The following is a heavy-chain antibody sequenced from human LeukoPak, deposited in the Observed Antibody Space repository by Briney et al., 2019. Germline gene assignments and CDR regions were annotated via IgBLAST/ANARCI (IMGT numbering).Heavy chain of an antibody. Sequence: ATVKISCKASGYTFTDYYMHWVQQAPGKGLEWMGRVDPEDGETIYAEKFQGGVTITADTSTDTAYMELSSLRSEDTAVYYCATAPRGGWLQPFDYWGQGTLVTVSS. J-gene: IGHJ4*02. CDR1: GYTFTDYY. D-gene: IGHD5-24*01. V-gene: IGHV1-69-2*01. CDR2: VDPEDGET. CDR3: ATAPRGGWLQPFDY.